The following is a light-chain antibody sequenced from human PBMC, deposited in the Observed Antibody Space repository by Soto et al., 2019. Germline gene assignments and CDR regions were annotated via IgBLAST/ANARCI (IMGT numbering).Light chain of an antibody. CDR2: DTS. CDR1: QSISRN. Sequence: EIVLAQSPATLSVSPVQRATLSCMASQSISRNLAWYQQKPGQAPRLLIYDTSTRATGIPARFSGSGSGTEFTLTISSLQSEDFALYYCHQYNNWPPGTFGQGTKVDIK. CDR3: HQYNNWPPGT. V-gene: IGKV3-15*01. J-gene: IGKJ2*01.